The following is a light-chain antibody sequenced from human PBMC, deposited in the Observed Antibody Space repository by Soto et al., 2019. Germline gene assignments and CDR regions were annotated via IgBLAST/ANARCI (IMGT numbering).Light chain of an antibody. CDR3: QLRSNWPPLYT. Sequence: EIVLTQSPATLSLSPGERATLSCRASQSVSNYLAWYQRKPGQAPRLLISDASNRATGIPARFSGSGSGTDFTLTISSLEPEDFAVYYCQLRSNWPPLYTFGQGTKLDIK. CDR1: QSVSNY. V-gene: IGKV3-11*01. J-gene: IGKJ2*01. CDR2: DAS.